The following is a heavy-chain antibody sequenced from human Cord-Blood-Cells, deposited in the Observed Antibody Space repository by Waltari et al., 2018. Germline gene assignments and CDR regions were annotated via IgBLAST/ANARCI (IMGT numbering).Heavy chain of an antibody. V-gene: IGHV3-30*18. CDR2: ISYDGSNK. D-gene: IGHD2-2*02. CDR1: GFTFSSYG. J-gene: IGHJ4*02. Sequence: QVQLVESGGGVVQPGRSLRLSCAASGFTFSSYGMHWVRQAPGKGLAWVAVISYDGSNKYYADSVKGRFTISRDNSKNTLYLQMNSLRAEDTAVYYCAKEVFPRYCSSTSCYKEDYYFDYWGQGTLVTVSS. CDR3: AKEVFPRYCSSTSCYKEDYYFDY.